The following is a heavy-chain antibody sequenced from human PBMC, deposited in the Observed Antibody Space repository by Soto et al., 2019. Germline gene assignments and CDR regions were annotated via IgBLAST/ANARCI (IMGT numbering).Heavy chain of an antibody. V-gene: IGHV1-18*04. Sequence: GASVKVSCKTSGYMFTSHGITWVRQTPGQGLAWVGWISPYSGNTHSAQSLQGRVSMSTDRSTDTAYMELRGLRSDDTAVYYCARLSWLLQPADYWGQGTLVTVSS. D-gene: IGHD5-12*01. J-gene: IGHJ4*02. CDR1: GYMFTSHG. CDR3: ARLSWLLQPADY. CDR2: ISPYSGNT.